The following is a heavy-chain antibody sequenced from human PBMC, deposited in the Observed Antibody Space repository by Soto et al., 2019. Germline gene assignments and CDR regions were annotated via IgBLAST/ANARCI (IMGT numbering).Heavy chain of an antibody. D-gene: IGHD3-22*01. CDR3: ARRDRSGFSYWLDT. Sequence: TLSLTCTVSGGSISSGDYYWSWIRQHPGKGLEWIGTIYFSGTTYYNPSLKSRVTISVDTSKSQFSPKLSSVTAADTAVYYCARRDRSGFSYWLDTWGQGTLVTVSS. CDR1: GGSISSGDYY. CDR2: IYFSGTT. J-gene: IGHJ5*02. V-gene: IGHV4-31*03.